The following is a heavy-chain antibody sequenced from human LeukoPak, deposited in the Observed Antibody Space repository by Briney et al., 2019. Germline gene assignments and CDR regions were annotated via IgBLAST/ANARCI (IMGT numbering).Heavy chain of an antibody. V-gene: IGHV3-23*01. J-gene: IGHJ4*02. Sequence: PGGSLRLSCAASGFTFSNYAMNWVRQAPGKGLEWVSAISGNGGSTKYADSVKGRFTISRDNSKNTLYLQMDSLGAEDTAVYYCARDLYHGGYWGQGALVTVPS. D-gene: IGHD2-2*01. CDR3: ARDLYHGGY. CDR1: GFTFSNYA. CDR2: ISGNGGST.